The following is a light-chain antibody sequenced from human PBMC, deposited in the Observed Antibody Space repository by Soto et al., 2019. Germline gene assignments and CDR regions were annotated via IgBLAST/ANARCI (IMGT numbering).Light chain of an antibody. Sequence: QMTQSPSTLSASVGDRVTITCRASQSISSWLAWYPQKPGKAPKLLIYDASSLESGVPSRFSGSGSGTEFTLTISSLQPDDFATYYCQQYNSYSPTFGQGTKVDIK. V-gene: IGKV1-5*01. CDR2: DAS. CDR1: QSISSW. J-gene: IGKJ1*01. CDR3: QQYNSYSPT.